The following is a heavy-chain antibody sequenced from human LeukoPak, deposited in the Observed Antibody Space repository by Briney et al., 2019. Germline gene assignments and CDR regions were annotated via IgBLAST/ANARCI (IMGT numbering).Heavy chain of an antibody. CDR2: IYYSGST. D-gene: IGHD6-19*01. V-gene: IGHV4-59*08. J-gene: IGHJ4*02. Sequence: SETLSLTCTVSGGSISSYYWSWIRQPPGKGLEWIGYIYYSGSTNYNPSLKSRVTISVDTSKNQFSLKLSSVTAADTAVYYCARRIREQWLEYYFDYWGQGTLVTVSS. CDR1: GGSISSYY. CDR3: ARRIREQWLEYYFDY.